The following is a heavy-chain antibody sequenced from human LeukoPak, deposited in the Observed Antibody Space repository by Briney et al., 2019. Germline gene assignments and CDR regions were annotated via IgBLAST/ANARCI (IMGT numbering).Heavy chain of an antibody. D-gene: IGHD1-1*01. V-gene: IGHV3-7*01. CDR1: GFTFSSYW. CDR2: IKQDESEK. Sequence: GGSLRLSCAASGFTFSSYWMSWVRQAPGKGLEWVANIKQDESEKYYVDSLKGRFTISRDNAKNSLYLQMNSLRAEDAAVYYCARDKIEGPTKLDYWGQGILVTVSS. J-gene: IGHJ4*02. CDR3: ARDKIEGPTKLDY.